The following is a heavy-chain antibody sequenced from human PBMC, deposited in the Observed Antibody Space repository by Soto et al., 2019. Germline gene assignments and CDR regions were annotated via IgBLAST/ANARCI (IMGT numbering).Heavy chain of an antibody. CDR2: IYRGFST. V-gene: IGHV3-53*01. Sequence: GGSLRLSCAVSGFNVTNTYMSWVRQAPGKGLEWVSVIYRGFSTFYADSVKGRFTVSRDDSKNTVSLQMNSLRAEDTAVYYCARDRSDSSRDDSFDIWGQGAMVTVSS. CDR3: ARDRSDSSRDDSFDI. D-gene: IGHD6-6*01. CDR1: GFNVTNTY. J-gene: IGHJ3*02.